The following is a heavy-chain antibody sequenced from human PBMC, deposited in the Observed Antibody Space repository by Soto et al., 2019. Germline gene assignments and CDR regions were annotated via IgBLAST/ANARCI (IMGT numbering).Heavy chain of an antibody. J-gene: IGHJ4*02. V-gene: IGHV3-23*01. CDR1: GFTFSYYA. D-gene: IGHD3-16*02. CDR3: AKDLLMITFGGVIAHFDC. CDR2: ISGGGDST. Sequence: GGSLRLSCAASGFTFSYYAMSWVRQAPGKGLEWVSGISGGGDSTYYADSVKGRFTISRDNSKNTLYLQMNSLTAEDTAVYYCAKDLLMITFGGVIAHFDCWGQGTLVTVSS.